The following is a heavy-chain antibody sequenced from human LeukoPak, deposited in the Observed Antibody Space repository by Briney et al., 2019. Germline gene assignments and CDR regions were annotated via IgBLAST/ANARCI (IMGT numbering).Heavy chain of an antibody. CDR1: GGSISTYY. V-gene: IGHV4-59*08. D-gene: IGHD2/OR15-2a*01. CDR2: VYYTGST. CDR3: ARHTPENRRNGLDV. J-gene: IGHJ6*02. Sequence: SEPLSLTCTVSGGSISTYYWSWIRQPPGKGLEWIGYVYYTGSTNYNPSLKSRVTISVDTSKNQFSLKLSSVTAADTAVYYCARHTPENRRNGLDVWGRGTTVTVSS.